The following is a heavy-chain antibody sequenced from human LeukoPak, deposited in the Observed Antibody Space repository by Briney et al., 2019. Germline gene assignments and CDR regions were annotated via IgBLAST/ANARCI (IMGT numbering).Heavy chain of an antibody. CDR2: IYSDGPT. J-gene: IGHJ4*02. CDR1: GFTVSSNY. V-gene: IGHV3-53*01. CDR3: ARGGSYLDY. D-gene: IGHD1-26*01. Sequence: GGSLRLSCAASGFTVSSNYMSWVRQAPGKGLEWVSVIYSDGPTYYADSVKGRFTISRDDSKNTLYLHMNSLRAEDTAVYHCARGGSYLDYWGQGALVAVSS.